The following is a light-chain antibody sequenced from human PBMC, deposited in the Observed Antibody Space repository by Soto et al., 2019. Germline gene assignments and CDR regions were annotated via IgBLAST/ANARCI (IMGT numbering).Light chain of an antibody. CDR1: QSISSY. CDR2: AAV. J-gene: IGKJ1*01. Sequence: DIQMTQSPFSLSASVGYRFTITCRASQSISSYLNWYQQKPGKPPKLLIYAAVSLQSGIPSRFSAYGSGTDFTLTIRSLQPEDFATYYCQQTYSSPQWTFGQGTKVDIK. CDR3: QQTYSSPQWT. V-gene: IGKV1-39*01.